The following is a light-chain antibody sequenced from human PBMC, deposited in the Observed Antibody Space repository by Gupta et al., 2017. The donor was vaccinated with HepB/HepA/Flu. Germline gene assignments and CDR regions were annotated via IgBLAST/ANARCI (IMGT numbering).Light chain of an antibody. J-gene: IGLJ2*01. V-gene: IGLV2-11*01. CDR1: SSDVGGYNY. CDR2: DVT. CDR3: CSYAGSYTVI. Sequence: QSALTQPRSVSGSPGQSVTISCTGTSSDVGGYNYVSWYQHHPGKAPKLIIYDVTKRPSGVPDRFSGSKSGNTASLTISGLQAEDEADYYCCSYAGSYTVILGGRTKLTVL.